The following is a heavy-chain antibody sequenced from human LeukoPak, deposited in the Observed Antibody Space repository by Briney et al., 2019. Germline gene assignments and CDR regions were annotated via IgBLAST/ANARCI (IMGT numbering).Heavy chain of an antibody. CDR1: GFTFSSYG. V-gene: IGHV3-23*01. CDR3: AKENEQWLLFYVGFDP. Sequence: PGGSLRLSCAASGFTFSSYGMSWVRQAPGKGLEWVSAISGSGGSTYYADSVKGRFTISRDNSKNTLYLQMNSLRAEDTAVYYCAKENEQWLLFYVGFDPWGQGTLVTVSS. J-gene: IGHJ5*02. CDR2: ISGSGGST. D-gene: IGHD3-3*01.